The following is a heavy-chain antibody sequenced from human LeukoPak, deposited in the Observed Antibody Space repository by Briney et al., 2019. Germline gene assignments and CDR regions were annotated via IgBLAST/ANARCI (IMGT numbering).Heavy chain of an antibody. CDR3: ATMCGSGSC. CDR2: ILYSGNT. D-gene: IGHD3-10*01. CDR1: GGSVNRGGYY. Sequence: SETLSLTCSVSGGSVNRGGYYRRWIRQHPGEGLEWIGYILYSGNTYYNPSLKSRVTMSVDTSKNQFSLNLSSVTAADTAVYYCATMCGSGSCWGQGTLVTVSS. J-gene: IGHJ4*02. V-gene: IGHV4-31*03.